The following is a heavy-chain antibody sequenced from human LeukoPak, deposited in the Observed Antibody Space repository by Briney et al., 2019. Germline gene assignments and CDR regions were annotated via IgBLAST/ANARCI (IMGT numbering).Heavy chain of an antibody. CDR1: GFTFSNYY. V-gene: IGHV3-11*01. CDR2: ISSSGSII. Sequence: GGSLRLSCAASGFTFSNYYMSWIRQAPGKGLEWVSYISSSGSIIYYADSVKGRFTISRDNAKNSLYLQMNSLRAEDTAVYYCARDRYSGSYPLDYWGQGTLVTVSS. D-gene: IGHD1-26*01. J-gene: IGHJ4*02. CDR3: ARDRYSGSYPLDY.